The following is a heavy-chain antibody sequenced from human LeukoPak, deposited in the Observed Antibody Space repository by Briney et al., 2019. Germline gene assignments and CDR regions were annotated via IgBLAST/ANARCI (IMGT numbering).Heavy chain of an antibody. CDR2: TYYKSNWYN. V-gene: IGHV6-1*01. J-gene: IGHJ4*02. D-gene: IGHD2-15*01. CDR1: GRSISGNGTT. Sequence: SRTLSLTSALSGRSISGNGTTGDCGRRCPTKGIEWLGRTYYKSNWYNDYAVSVKSRITINPDTSKNQFSLHLNSVTPEDTAVYYCGRYDRVAIDDLSQGTLVTLSP. CDR3: GRYDRVAIDD.